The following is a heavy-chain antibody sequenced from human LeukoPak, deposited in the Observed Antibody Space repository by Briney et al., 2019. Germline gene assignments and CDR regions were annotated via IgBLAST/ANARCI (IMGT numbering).Heavy chain of an antibody. J-gene: IGHJ4*02. CDR3: ARVSSTVTSDY. Sequence: GGSLRLSCAASGFTFSDYYMSWIRQAPGKGLEWVSYISGSGSTIYYADSVKGRFTISRDNAKNTLYLQMNSLRAEDTAVYYCARVSSTVTSDYWGQGTLVTVSS. CDR2: ISGSGSTI. CDR1: GFTFSDYY. V-gene: IGHV3-11*04. D-gene: IGHD4-17*01.